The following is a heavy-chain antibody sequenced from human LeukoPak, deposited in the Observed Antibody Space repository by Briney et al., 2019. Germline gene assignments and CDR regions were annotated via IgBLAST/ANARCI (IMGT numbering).Heavy chain of an antibody. CDR3: AKDRGTMVRGVIIGAYDY. V-gene: IGHV3-9*01. D-gene: IGHD3-10*01. Sequence: GRSLRLSCAVSGFTFDDYAMHWVRQVPGKGLEWVSGINWNSDSIGYADSVKGRFTTSRDNAKNSLYLQMNSLRAEDTAVYYCAKDRGTMVRGVIIGAYDYWGQGTLVTVSS. CDR2: INWNSDSI. J-gene: IGHJ4*02. CDR1: GFTFDDYA.